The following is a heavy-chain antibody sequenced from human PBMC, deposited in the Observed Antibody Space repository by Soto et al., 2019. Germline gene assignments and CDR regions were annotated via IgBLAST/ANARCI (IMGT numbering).Heavy chain of an antibody. CDR1: GASVSSGDYY. Sequence: SETLSLTCTVSGASVSSGDYYWSWIRQHPGKGLEWVGYIYYSGSTYYNPSLKSRVTISADTSKNQFSLQLRSVTAADTAVYYCARESGELPPHWFDPRGQGTLVTVSS. CDR3: ARESGELPPHWFDP. D-gene: IGHD1-7*01. CDR2: IYYSGST. J-gene: IGHJ5*02. V-gene: IGHV4-31*03.